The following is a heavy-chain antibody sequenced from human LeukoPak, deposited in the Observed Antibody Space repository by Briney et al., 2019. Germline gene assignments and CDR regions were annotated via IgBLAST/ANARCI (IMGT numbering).Heavy chain of an antibody. CDR1: GYTFTSYY. J-gene: IGHJ4*02. CDR2: INPSGGST. D-gene: IGHD3-22*01. Sequence: ASVKVSCKASGYTFTSYYMHWVRQAPGQGLEWMGIINPSGGSTSYAQKFQGRVTMTRDMSTSTVYMELSSLRSEDTAVYYCARVARRADYYDSSGYPDYWGQGTLVTVYS. V-gene: IGHV1-46*01. CDR3: ARVARRADYYDSSGYPDY.